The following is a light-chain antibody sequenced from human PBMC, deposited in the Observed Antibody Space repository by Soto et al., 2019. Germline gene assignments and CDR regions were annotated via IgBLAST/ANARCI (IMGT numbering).Light chain of an antibody. CDR2: GAS. Sequence: ENVLTQSPGTLSLSPGERATLSCRASQVTSRYLSWYQQRPGQAPRLLIYGASSRATGIPDRFSGGGSGTDFTLTISRLEPEDFAVYYCQQYSTSPISFGQGTRLEIK. V-gene: IGKV3-20*01. CDR1: QVTSRY. CDR3: QQYSTSPIS. J-gene: IGKJ5*01.